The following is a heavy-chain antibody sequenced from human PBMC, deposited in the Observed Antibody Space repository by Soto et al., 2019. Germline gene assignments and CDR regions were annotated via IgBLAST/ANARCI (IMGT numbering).Heavy chain of an antibody. D-gene: IGHD2-2*01. V-gene: IGHV3-30-3*01. J-gene: IGHJ5*02. CDR1: GFTFSSYA. CDR2: ISYDGSNK. Sequence: GGSLRLSCAASGFTFSSYAMHWVRQAPGKGLEWVAVISYDGSNKYYADSVKGRFTISRDNSKNTLYLQMNSLRAEDTAVYYCARALPPRIVVPAAAMWFDPWGQGTLVNVSS. CDR3: ARALPPRIVVPAAAMWFDP.